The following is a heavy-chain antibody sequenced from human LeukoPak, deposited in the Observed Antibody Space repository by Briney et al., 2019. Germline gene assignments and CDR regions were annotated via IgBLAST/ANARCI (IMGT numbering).Heavy chain of an antibody. CDR3: AKDLYPVRVVPAAINYYYYGMDV. CDR1: GFTFSSYG. CDR2: ISYDGSNK. Sequence: PGGSPRLSCAASGFTFSSYGMHWVRQAPGKGLEWVAVISYDGSNKYYADSVKGRFTISRDNSKNTLYLQMNSLRAEDTAVYYCAKDLYPVRVVPAAINYYYYGMDVWGQGTTVTVSS. V-gene: IGHV3-30*18. D-gene: IGHD2-2*01. J-gene: IGHJ6*02.